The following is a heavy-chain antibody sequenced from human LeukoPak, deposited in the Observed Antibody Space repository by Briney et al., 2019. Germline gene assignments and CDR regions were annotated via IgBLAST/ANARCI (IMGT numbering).Heavy chain of an antibody. V-gene: IGHV4-59*08. CDR2: IYYSGTT. CDR3: ARHAMVAAPIDY. CDR1: GGSFSSYY. D-gene: IGHD2-15*01. J-gene: IGHJ4*02. Sequence: PSETLSLTCTVSGGSFSSYYWSWIRQSPGKGLEWIGHIYYSGTTNYNPSLKSRVTISVDTSKNQFSLKLNSVTAADTAVYYCARHAMVAAPIDYWGQGTLVTVSS.